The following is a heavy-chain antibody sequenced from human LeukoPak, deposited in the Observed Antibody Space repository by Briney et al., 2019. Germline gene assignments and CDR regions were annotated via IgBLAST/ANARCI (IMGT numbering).Heavy chain of an antibody. Sequence: GGSLRLSCVASEYDFRAYTFTWVRQAPGKGLEYVSSISKSSALKYYSESVRGRFTISRDNAENSLYLDMSNLGAEDTAVYFCVRGDNRDQWGQGTLVTVSS. J-gene: IGHJ4*02. V-gene: IGHV3-21*01. CDR1: EYDFRAYT. CDR2: ISKSSALK. CDR3: VRGDNRDQ. D-gene: IGHD2-2*01.